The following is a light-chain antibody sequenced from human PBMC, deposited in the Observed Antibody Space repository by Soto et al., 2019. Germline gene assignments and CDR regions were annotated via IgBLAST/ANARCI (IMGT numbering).Light chain of an antibody. CDR3: QQYGSSPYT. CDR1: QSVSSNY. V-gene: IGKV3-20*01. J-gene: IGKJ2*01. Sequence: EIVLTQSPGPLSLSTGERATLSCRASQSVSSNYLAWYQQKPGQAPRLLIYAASSRATGIPDRFSGSGSGTDFTLTINRLEPEDFAVYSCQQYGSSPYTFGQGTKLEIK. CDR2: AAS.